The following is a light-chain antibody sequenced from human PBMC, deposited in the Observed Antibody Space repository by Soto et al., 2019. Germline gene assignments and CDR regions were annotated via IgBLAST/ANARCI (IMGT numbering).Light chain of an antibody. V-gene: IGKV1-5*03. Sequence: DIKMTQFPSTLSASIGDRVTITCRASQTISSSLAWYQQKPGKAPKLLIYKASNVETGVPSRFSGSGSGTEFALTISSLQPDDFATYYCQQYIRYSPYTFGQGTRLEIK. CDR3: QQYIRYSPYT. CDR1: QTISSS. CDR2: KAS. J-gene: IGKJ2*01.